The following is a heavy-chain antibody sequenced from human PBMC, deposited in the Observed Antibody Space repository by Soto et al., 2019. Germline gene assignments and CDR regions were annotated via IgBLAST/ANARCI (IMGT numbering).Heavy chain of an antibody. D-gene: IGHD4-4*01. CDR1: GFTFRNSW. Sequence: EVQLVESGGGLVKPGGSLRLSCAASGFTFRNSWMSWVRQAPGKGLEWVGRIKSTTDGGTTEYAATAKGRFTISRDDSKNMLYLQMDSLKSEDTAVDYCATETTLIDCWGQGTLVTVSS. CDR2: IKSTTDGGTT. V-gene: IGHV3-15*01. J-gene: IGHJ4*02. CDR3: ATETTLIDC.